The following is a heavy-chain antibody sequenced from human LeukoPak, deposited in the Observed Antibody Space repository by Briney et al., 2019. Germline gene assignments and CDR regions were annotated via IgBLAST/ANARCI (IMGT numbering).Heavy chain of an antibody. D-gene: IGHD5-12*01. CDR2: IYYSGST. CDR1: GGSISSGGYY. CDR3: ARGSGGYDHYFDY. J-gene: IGHJ4*02. V-gene: IGHV4-31*03. Sequence: SQTLSLTCTVSGGSISSGGYYWSWIRQHPGKGWEWIEYIYYSGSTYYNPSLKSRVTISVDTSKNQFSLKLSSVTAADTAVYYCARGSGGYDHYFDYWGQGTLVTVSS.